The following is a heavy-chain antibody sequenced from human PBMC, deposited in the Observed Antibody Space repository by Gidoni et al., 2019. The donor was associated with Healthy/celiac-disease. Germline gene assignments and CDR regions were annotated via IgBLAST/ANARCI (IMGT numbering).Heavy chain of an antibody. J-gene: IGHJ6*02. D-gene: IGHD3-10*01. CDR1: GGSFSGYY. Sequence: ETLSLTCAVYGGSFSGYYWSWIRQPPGKGLEWIGEINHSGSTNYNPSLKSRVTISVDTSKNQFSLKLSSVTAADTAVYYCARGFGYYYYGMDVWGQGTTVTVSS. CDR3: ARGFGYYYYGMDV. CDR2: INHSGST. V-gene: IGHV4-34*01.